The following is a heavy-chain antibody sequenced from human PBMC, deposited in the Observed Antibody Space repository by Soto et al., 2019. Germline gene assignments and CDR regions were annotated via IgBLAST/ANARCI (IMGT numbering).Heavy chain of an antibody. D-gene: IGHD3-16*02. CDR2: ITGDGATT. V-gene: IGHV3-23*01. Sequence: PGGSLRLSCAASGLTFSNYAMSWVRQAPGKGLEWVSTITGDGATTSYADSVKGRFTVSRDNSKNTLYLQMSGLRADDTAVYYCAKRLSYYFDSWGHGTLVTVSS. CDR3: AKRLSYYFDS. CDR1: GLTFSNYA. J-gene: IGHJ4*01.